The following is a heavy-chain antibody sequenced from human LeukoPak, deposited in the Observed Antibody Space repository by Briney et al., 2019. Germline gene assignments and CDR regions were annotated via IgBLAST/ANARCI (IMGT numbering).Heavy chain of an antibody. Sequence: PGGSLRLSCAASGFTLNSYSMNWVRQAPGKGLEWVSYISSTRSTIYYADSVKGRFTISRDIAKNSLYLQMNTLRDEDTAVYYCARDGSGWYHFDYWGQGTLVTVSS. CDR2: ISSTRSTI. D-gene: IGHD6-19*01. V-gene: IGHV3-48*02. CDR1: GFTLNSYS. J-gene: IGHJ4*02. CDR3: ARDGSGWYHFDY.